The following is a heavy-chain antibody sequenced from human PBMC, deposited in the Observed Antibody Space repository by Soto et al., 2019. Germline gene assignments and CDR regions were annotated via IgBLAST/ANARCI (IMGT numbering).Heavy chain of an antibody. Sequence: PGGSLRLSCAASGFTFSSYAMSWVRQAPGKGLEWVSAISGSGGSTYYADSVKGRFTISRDNSKNTLYLQMNSLRAEDTALYYCARKEEDDHVWGKSPLDWGQGTLVTVSS. D-gene: IGHD3-16*01. J-gene: IGHJ4*03. CDR3: ARKEEDDHVWGKSPLD. CDR1: GFTFSSYA. V-gene: IGHV3-23*01. CDR2: ISGSGGST.